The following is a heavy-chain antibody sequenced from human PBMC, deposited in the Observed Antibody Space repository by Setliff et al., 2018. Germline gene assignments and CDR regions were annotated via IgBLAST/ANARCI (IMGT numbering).Heavy chain of an antibody. V-gene: IGHV3-21*01. D-gene: IGHD3-16*01. Sequence: GESLTISCATSGFTFINYNMNWVRQAPGKGLEWVSSISFSSTYIYYADSVKGRFTISRDNAKNSLSLQMDSLRADDTAVYYCAGAFPGGTLDIWGQGTPVTVSS. J-gene: IGHJ3*02. CDR2: ISFSSTYI. CDR3: AGAFPGGTLDI. CDR1: GFTFINYN.